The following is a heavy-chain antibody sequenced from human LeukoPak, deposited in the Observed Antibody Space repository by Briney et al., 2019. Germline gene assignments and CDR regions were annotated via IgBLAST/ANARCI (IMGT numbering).Heavy chain of an antibody. CDR1: GGSFSGYY. V-gene: IGHV4-34*01. J-gene: IGHJ4*02. D-gene: IGHD3-16*01. CDR3: ARDQDLGNRARALGY. CDR2: INHSGST. Sequence: SETLSLTCAVYGGSFSGYYWSWIRQPPGKGLEWIGEINHSGSTNYNPSLKSRVTISVDTSKNQFSLKLSSVTAADTAVYYCARDQDLGNRARALGYWGQGTLVTVSS.